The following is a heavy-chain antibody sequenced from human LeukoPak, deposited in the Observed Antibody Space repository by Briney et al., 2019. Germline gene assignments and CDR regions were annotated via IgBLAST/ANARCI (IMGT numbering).Heavy chain of an antibody. CDR3: AKDYYDSSLPDDY. V-gene: IGHV3-43D*03. D-gene: IGHD3-22*01. Sequence: GGSLRLSCAASGFTLDDYVMHRVPQAPGKGLEWVSLITCDGGSTYYADSVKGRFTISRDNSKNSLYLQMNSLRTEDTALYYCAKDYYDSSLPDDYWGQGTLVTVSS. CDR2: ITCDGGST. J-gene: IGHJ4*02. CDR1: GFTLDDYV.